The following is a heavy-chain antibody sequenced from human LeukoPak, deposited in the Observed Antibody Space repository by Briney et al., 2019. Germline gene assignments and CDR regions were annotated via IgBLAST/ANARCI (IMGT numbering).Heavy chain of an antibody. Sequence: SETLSLTCTVSGGSISSGDYYWSWIRQPPGKGLEWIGYIYYSGTTYYNPSLKSRVTISVDTSKNQFSLKLSSVTAADTAVYYCAREGSGYYRAFDYWGQGTLVTVSS. CDR3: AREGSGYYRAFDY. J-gene: IGHJ4*02. V-gene: IGHV4-30-4*01. D-gene: IGHD3-3*01. CDR1: GGSISSGDYY. CDR2: IYYSGTT.